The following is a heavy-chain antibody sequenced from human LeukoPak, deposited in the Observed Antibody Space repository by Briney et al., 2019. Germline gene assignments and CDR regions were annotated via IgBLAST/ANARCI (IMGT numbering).Heavy chain of an antibody. J-gene: IGHJ4*02. V-gene: IGHV4-30-2*01. CDR3: ARSADTTPAWPYYFDY. CDR1: GGSISSGGYS. Sequence: PSGTLSLTCAVSGGSISSGGYSWSWIRQPPGKGLEWIGYIYHSGSTYYNPSLKSRVTISVDRSKNQFSLKLSSVTAADTAVYYCARSADTTPAWPYYFDYWGQGTLVTVSS. CDR2: IYHSGST. D-gene: IGHD1-1*01.